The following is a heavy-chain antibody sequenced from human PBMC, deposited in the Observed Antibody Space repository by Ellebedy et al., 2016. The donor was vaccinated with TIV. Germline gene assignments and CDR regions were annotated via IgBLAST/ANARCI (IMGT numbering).Heavy chain of an antibody. Sequence: AASVKVSCKASGGTFSNYAISWVRQAPGQGLEWMGGIIPILGIANYAQKFQGRVTIPADKSTSTAYMELSSLRSEDTAVYYCARANYYGSGYYYYIDVWGKGTTVTVSS. CDR2: IIPILGIA. V-gene: IGHV1-69*10. J-gene: IGHJ6*03. D-gene: IGHD3-10*01. CDR1: GGTFSNYA. CDR3: ARANYYGSGYYYYIDV.